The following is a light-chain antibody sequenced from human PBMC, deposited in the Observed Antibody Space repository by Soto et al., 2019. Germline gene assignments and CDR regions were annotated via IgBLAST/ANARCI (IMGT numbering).Light chain of an antibody. CDR3: QQYNNWPWT. CDR2: GAS. V-gene: IGKV3-15*01. J-gene: IGKJ1*01. Sequence: ETVMTQSPASLSVSPGEIAALSFSASQSVSSDLAWYQQKPGQAPRLLIHGASTRATGFPARFSGSGSGTEFTLTISSLQSEDFAVYYCQQYNNWPWTFGQGTKVDIK. CDR1: QSVSSD.